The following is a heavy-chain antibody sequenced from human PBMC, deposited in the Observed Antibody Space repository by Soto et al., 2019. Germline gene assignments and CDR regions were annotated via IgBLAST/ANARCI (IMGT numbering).Heavy chain of an antibody. J-gene: IGHJ4*02. V-gene: IGHV1-69*13. Sequence: SVKVSGKASGGTFSSYAISWVRQAPGQGLEWMGGIIPIFGTANYAQKFQGRVTITADESTSTAYMELSSLRSEDTAVYYCASEEENYYDSSGYYGVSYWGQGTLVTVSS. CDR1: GGTFSSYA. CDR2: IIPIFGTA. CDR3: ASEEENYYDSSGYYGVSY. D-gene: IGHD3-22*01.